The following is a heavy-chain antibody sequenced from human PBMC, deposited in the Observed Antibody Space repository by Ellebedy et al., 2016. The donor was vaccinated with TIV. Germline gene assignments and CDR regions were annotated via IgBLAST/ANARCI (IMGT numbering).Heavy chain of an antibody. Sequence: GESLKISCAASGFIFGSFAMHWVRQAPGKGLEWLSVISAGSSSSYYADSVKGRFTITRDNSKNTLYLQMNRLRPEDTAVYYCAKGSSSGFNYDRVGFQYWGQGTLVSVSS. D-gene: IGHD3-16*01. J-gene: IGHJ4*02. CDR3: AKGSSSGFNYDRVGFQY. CDR2: ISAGSSSS. CDR1: GFIFGSFA. V-gene: IGHV3-23*01.